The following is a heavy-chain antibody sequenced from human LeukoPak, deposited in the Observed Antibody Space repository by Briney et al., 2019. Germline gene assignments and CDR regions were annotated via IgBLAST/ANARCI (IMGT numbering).Heavy chain of an antibody. CDR1: GFTFSSYA. J-gene: IGHJ4*02. V-gene: IGHV3-30-3*02. Sequence: PGGSLRLSCAASGFTFSSYAMHWVRQAPGKGLEWVAVISYDGSNKYYADSVKGRFTISRDNSKNTLYLQMNSLRAEDTAVYYCAKLSLRYGWGQGTLVTVSS. D-gene: IGHD3-9*01. CDR2: ISYDGSNK. CDR3: AKLSLRYG.